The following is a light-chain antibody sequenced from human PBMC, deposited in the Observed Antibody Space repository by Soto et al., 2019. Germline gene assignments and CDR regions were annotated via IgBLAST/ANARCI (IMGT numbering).Light chain of an antibody. V-gene: IGLV2-14*03. Sequence: QSALTQPASVSGSPGQSITISCTGTSSDVGGYNYVSWYQHHPGKAPKLIIYDVSNRPSGVSIRFSGSKSDNTASLTISGLQPEDEADDHCSSYTTSNTRQMVFGTGTKLTVL. CDR3: SSYTTSNTRQMV. CDR1: SSDVGGYNY. J-gene: IGLJ1*01. CDR2: DVS.